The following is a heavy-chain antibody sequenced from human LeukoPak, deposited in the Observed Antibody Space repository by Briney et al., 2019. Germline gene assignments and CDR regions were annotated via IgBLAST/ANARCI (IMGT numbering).Heavy chain of an antibody. Sequence: GGSLRLSCAASGFVLSDYGMHWVRQAPGKGLVWVSRIKSDGKTNYADSVKGRFTISRDNAKNTVSLQMDSLRAEDTGVYYCARAPSEVGGYYPEYFRHWGQGTLVTVSS. CDR1: GFVLSDYG. CDR2: IKSDGKT. D-gene: IGHD3-22*01. CDR3: ARAPSEVGGYYPEYFRH. J-gene: IGHJ1*01. V-gene: IGHV3-74*01.